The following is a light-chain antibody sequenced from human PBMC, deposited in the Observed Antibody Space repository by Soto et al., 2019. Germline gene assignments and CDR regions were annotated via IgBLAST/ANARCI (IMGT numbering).Light chain of an antibody. CDR2: EVS. J-gene: IGLJ2*01. CDR3: SSYAGSNRVV. V-gene: IGLV2-8*01. CDR1: SSDVGGYNY. Sequence: QSALTQPPSASGSPGQSVTISCTGTSSDVGGYNYVSWYQQHPSKAPKLMIYEVSKRPSGVPDRFSGSKSGNTASLTVSGLQAEDEADYYCSSYAGSNRVVFGGGTKLTVL.